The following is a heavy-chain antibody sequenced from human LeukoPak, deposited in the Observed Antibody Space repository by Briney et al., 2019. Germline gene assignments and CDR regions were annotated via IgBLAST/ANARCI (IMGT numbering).Heavy chain of an antibody. CDR3: ARRLLWFVSWFDP. V-gene: IGHV4-34*01. CDR2: INHSGST. J-gene: IGHJ5*02. D-gene: IGHD3-10*01. Sequence: GSLRLSCAASGFTFSEAWMTWVRQPPGKGLEWIGEINHSGSTNYNPSLKSRVTISVDTSKNQFSLKLSSVTAADTAVYYCARRLLWFVSWFDPWGQGTLVTVSS. CDR1: GFTFSEAW.